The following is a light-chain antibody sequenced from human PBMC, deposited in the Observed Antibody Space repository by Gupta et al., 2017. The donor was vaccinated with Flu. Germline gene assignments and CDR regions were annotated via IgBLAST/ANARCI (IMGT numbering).Light chain of an antibody. CDR2: YAS. J-gene: IGKJ3*01. CDR1: HALANNY. V-gene: IGKV3-20*01. Sequence: EILLTQSPGTLSLSPGERATLSCRASHALANNYLAWYQHKPGQAPRLIIYYASTRATGIPDRFSGSGSGTDFTLTISRLEPEDFAVYYCQQDDSSQVTFGHGTKVDVK. CDR3: QQDDSSQVT.